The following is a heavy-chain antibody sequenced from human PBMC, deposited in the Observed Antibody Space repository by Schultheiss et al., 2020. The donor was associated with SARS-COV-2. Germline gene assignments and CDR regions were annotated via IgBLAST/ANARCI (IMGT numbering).Heavy chain of an antibody. J-gene: IGHJ4*02. CDR2: IYYSGST. CDR1: GGSISSYY. D-gene: IGHD2-21*02. CDR3: ARGYCGGDWCGRPYDY. Sequence: SQTLSLTCTVSGGSISSYYWSCIRQPPGKGLEWIGYIYYSGSTNYNPSLKSRVTISVDRSKNQFSLKLSSVTAADTAVYYCARGYCGGDWCGRPYDYWGQGTLVTVSS. V-gene: IGHV4-59*01.